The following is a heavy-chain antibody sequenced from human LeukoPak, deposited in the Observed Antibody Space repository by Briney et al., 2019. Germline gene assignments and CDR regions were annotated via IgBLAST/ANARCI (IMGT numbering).Heavy chain of an antibody. D-gene: IGHD6-19*01. J-gene: IGHJ2*01. CDR1: GGSISSSSYY. CDR2: IYYSGST. CDR3: ARGNPGRLVQWLVRTNWYFDL. V-gene: IGHV4-39*07. Sequence: SETLSLTCTVSGGSISSSSYYWGWIRQPPGKGLEWIGSIYYSGSTYYNPSLKSRVTISVDTSKNQFSLKLSSVTAADTAVYYCARGNPGRLVQWLVRTNWYFDLWGRGTLVTVSS.